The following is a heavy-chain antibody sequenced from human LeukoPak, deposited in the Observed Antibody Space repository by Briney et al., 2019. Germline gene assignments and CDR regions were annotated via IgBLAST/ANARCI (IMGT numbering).Heavy chain of an antibody. J-gene: IGHJ6*02. Sequence: GGSLRLSCAASGFTFSSYAMHWVRQAPGKGLEWVAVISYDGSNKYYADSVKGRFTISRDNSKNTLYLQMNSLRAEDTAVYYCANGYSSRPYYYYGMDVWGQGTTVTVSS. CDR3: ANGYSSRPYYYYGMDV. D-gene: IGHD6-13*01. V-gene: IGHV3-30-3*01. CDR2: ISYDGSNK. CDR1: GFTFSSYA.